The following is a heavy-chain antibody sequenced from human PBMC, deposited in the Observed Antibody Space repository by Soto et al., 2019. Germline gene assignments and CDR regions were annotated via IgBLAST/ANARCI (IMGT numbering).Heavy chain of an antibody. V-gene: IGHV3-21*01. CDR3: ARDYLTGDPREAFDS. J-gene: IGHJ4*02. CDR2: IDPTSTEI. D-gene: IGHD7-27*01. Sequence: EVQLVESGGGLVKPGESLRLSCTASGFNFGAFSLSWVRQAPGKGLEWVSSIDPTSTEIHYADSVEGRFSVYRDSTKNSLYLQMISVRFEDTGVYYCARDYLTGDPREAFDSWGQGTLVTVSS. CDR1: GFNFGAFS.